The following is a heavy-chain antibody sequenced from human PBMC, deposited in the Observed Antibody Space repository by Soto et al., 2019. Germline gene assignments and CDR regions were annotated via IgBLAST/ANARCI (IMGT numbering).Heavy chain of an antibody. Sequence: SVKVSCKASGFTFTISAMQWVRQARGQRLEWIGWIVVGSGNTNYAQKFQERVTITRDMSTSTAYMELSSLRSEDTAVYYCAAERRGYYYGMDVWGQGTTVTVSS. CDR1: GFTFTISA. J-gene: IGHJ6*02. CDR2: IVVGSGNT. CDR3: AAERRGYYYGMDV. V-gene: IGHV1-58*02.